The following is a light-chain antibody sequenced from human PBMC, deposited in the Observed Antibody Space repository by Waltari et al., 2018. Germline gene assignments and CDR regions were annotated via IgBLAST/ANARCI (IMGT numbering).Light chain of an antibody. CDR3: QQYCSCPRT. CDR1: QSILSCFNDRNF. CDR2: WAS. J-gene: IGKJ1*01. Sequence: DLVMTHPSHSLTVSLGPRTTISCSFSQSILSCFNDRNFLAWYQQKVGQPPKLLMYWASTRESGVPDRFRGSGSATDFTLTISSLQAEDVAVYYCQQYCSCPRTFGEGTKVEIK. V-gene: IGKV4-1*01.